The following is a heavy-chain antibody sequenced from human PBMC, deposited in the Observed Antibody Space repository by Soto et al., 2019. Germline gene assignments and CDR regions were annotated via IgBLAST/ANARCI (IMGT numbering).Heavy chain of an antibody. Sequence: SETLSLTCTVSGASISSYHWSWIRQSPGKGLEWIGYIYYRGSANYNPSLKSRVTISVDTSKNQVSLKLSSVTAADTAVHYCAREYVDIRNWFDPWGQGTLVTVSS. J-gene: IGHJ5*02. CDR3: AREYVDIRNWFDP. CDR2: IYYRGSA. CDR1: GASISSYH. D-gene: IGHD5-12*01. V-gene: IGHV4-59*12.